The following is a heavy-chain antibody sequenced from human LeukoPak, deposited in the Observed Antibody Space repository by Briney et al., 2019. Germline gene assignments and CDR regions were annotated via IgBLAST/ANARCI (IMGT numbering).Heavy chain of an antibody. CDR3: AKGHSGYSSSWRGLYYFDY. V-gene: IGHV3-21*04. J-gene: IGHJ4*02. CDR2: ISSISTYT. Sequence: PGGSLRLSCAASGFTFSSYGMNWVRQAPGKGPEWVSSISSISTYTHYADSVKGRFTISRDNSKNTLYLQMNSLRAEDTAVYYCAKGHSGYSSSWRGLYYFDYWGQGTLVTVSS. D-gene: IGHD6-13*01. CDR1: GFTFSSYG.